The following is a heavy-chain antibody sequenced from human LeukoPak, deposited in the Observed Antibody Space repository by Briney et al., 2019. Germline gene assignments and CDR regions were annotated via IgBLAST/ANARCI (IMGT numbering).Heavy chain of an antibody. J-gene: IGHJ4*02. CDR1: GGTFSSYA. CDR3: ARVNEYYFDY. D-gene: IGHD1-1*01. CDR2: IIPIFGTA. V-gene: IGHV1-69*13. Sequence: ASVKVSCKASGGTFSSYAISWVRQAPGQGLEWMGGIIPIFGTANYARKFQGRVTITADESTSTAYMELSSLRSEDTAVYYCARVNEYYFDYWGQGTLVTVSS.